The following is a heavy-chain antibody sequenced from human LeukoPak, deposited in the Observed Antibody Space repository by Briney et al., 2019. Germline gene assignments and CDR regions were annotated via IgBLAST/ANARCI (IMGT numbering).Heavy chain of an antibody. CDR2: IYHSGST. D-gene: IGHD5-12*01. J-gene: IGHJ4*02. CDR1: GGSISSGGYS. CDR3: ARVRVDIVARYFGY. V-gene: IGHV4-30-2*01. Sequence: SQTLSLTCAVSGGSISSGGYSWSWIRQPPGQGLEWIGYIYHSGSTYYNPSLKSRVTISVDRSKNQFSLKLSSVTAADTAVYYCARVRVDIVARYFGYWGQGTLVTVSS.